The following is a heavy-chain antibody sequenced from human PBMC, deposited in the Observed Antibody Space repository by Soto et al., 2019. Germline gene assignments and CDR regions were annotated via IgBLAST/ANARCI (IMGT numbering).Heavy chain of an antibody. CDR2: INHTGGT. CDR3: ETSIKVFGLLIPPFDT. CDR1: GGSVNGYY. V-gene: IGHV4-34*01. Sequence: SETLSLTCAVYGGSVNGYYWNWIRQPPGKGLEWIGEINHTGGTHYNLSLKSRVTMSVDTSKNQFSLRLSSVTAAETAIYYCETSIKVFGLLIPPFDTRGQGTQVTAPS. J-gene: IGHJ5*02. D-gene: IGHD3-3*01.